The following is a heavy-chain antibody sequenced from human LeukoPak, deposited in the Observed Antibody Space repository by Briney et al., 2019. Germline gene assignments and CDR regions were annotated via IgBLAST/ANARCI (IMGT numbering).Heavy chain of an antibody. CDR2: MNPNSGNT. D-gene: IGHD3-9*01. V-gene: IGHV1-8*01. CDR3: ARGVRYFDWLSSPYFDY. Sequence: ASVKVSCKASGYTFTSYDINWVRQATGQGLEWMGWMNPNSGNTGYAQEFQGRVTMTRNTSISTAYMELSSLRSADTAVYYCARGVRYFDWLSSPYFDYWGQGTLVTVSS. J-gene: IGHJ4*02. CDR1: GYTFTSYD.